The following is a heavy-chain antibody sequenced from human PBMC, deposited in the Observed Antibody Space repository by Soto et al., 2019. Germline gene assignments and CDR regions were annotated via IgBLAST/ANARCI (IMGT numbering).Heavy chain of an antibody. Sequence: EVQLVESGGGLVQPGEPLRLSCAASGFTFSYYWMHWVRQAPGKGLVWVSRIHSDGSSTTYADSVKGRFTISRDNARNTGYRQITSLRGGDTAVYYCARGDSGAFDIWGQGTVVTVSS. CDR2: IHSDGSST. D-gene: IGHD1-26*01. CDR1: GFTFSYYW. V-gene: IGHV3-74*01. CDR3: ARGDSGAFDI. J-gene: IGHJ3*02.